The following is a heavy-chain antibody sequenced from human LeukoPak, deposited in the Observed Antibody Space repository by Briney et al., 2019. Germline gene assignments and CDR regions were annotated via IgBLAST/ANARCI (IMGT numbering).Heavy chain of an antibody. CDR1: GYTFTGYY. CDR3: ARGPLGGESFDI. V-gene: IGHV1-8*02. D-gene: IGHD3-16*01. Sequence: ASVKVSCKASGYTFTGYYMHWVRQAPGQGLEWMGWMNPNSGNTGYAQKFQGRVTMTRNTSISTAYMELSSLRSEDTAVYYCARGPLGGESFDIWGQGTMVTVSS. CDR2: MNPNSGNT. J-gene: IGHJ3*02.